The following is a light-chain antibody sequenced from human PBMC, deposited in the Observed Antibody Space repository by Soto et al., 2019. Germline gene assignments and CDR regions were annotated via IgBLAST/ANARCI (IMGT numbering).Light chain of an antibody. V-gene: IGKV3-15*01. CDR1: QSVNSN. Sequence: ESVLTQSPGTLSLSPGQRATLSCRASQSVNSNYLAWYQQKPGQAPRLLIYGASTRATGIPARFSGSGSGTEFTLTISSLQSEDFAVYYCQQYNNWPPPFGQGTRLEI. J-gene: IGKJ5*01. CDR2: GAS. CDR3: QQYNNWPPP.